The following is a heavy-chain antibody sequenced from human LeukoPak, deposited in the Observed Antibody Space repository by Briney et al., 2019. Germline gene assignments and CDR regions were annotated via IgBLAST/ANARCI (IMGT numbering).Heavy chain of an antibody. J-gene: IGHJ4*02. CDR3: ARDVPWLGRGFDY. D-gene: IGHD6-19*01. CDR2: INTNAGNP. CDR1: GYTFASYA. V-gene: IGHV7-4-1*02. Sequence: GASVKVSCKASGYTFASYAMSWVRQAPGQGLEWMGWINTNAGNPTYAQGFTGRFVFSLDTSVSTAYLQISSLKAEDTAVYYCARDVPWLGRGFDYWGQGTLVTVSS.